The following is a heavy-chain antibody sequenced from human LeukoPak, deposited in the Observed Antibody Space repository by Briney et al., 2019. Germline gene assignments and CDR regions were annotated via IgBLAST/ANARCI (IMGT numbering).Heavy chain of an antibody. CDR3: ARGAGGSVVTPFDY. CDR1: GFTFSSYA. CDR2: ISYDGSNK. J-gene: IGHJ4*02. V-gene: IGHV3-30-3*01. D-gene: IGHD4-23*01. Sequence: GRSLRLSCAASGFTFSSYAMYWVRQAPGKGLEWVAVISYDGSNKYYADSVKGRFTISRDNSKNTLYLQMNSLRAEDTAVYYCARGAGGSVVTPFDYWGQGTLVTVSS.